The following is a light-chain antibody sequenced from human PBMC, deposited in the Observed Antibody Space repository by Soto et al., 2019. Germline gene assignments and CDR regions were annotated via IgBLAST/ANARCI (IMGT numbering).Light chain of an antibody. CDR3: QQYSSSPAT. CDR2: GAS. Sequence: EIVLTQSPGTLSLSPGERATLSCRASQSVRSSHLAWYQQKPGQAPRLLIYGASSRATGIPDRFSGSGSGTSFPLTISRLEPEDFSVYSCQQYSSSPATFGQGTKVEIK. J-gene: IGKJ1*01. V-gene: IGKV3-20*01. CDR1: QSVRSSH.